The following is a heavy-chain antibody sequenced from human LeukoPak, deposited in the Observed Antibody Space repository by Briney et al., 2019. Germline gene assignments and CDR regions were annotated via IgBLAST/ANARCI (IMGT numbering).Heavy chain of an antibody. V-gene: IGHV3-7*01. CDR1: RFTPSSYW. Sequence: GGSMRLSCAASRFTPSSYWMSWVRQAPGKGREWLANIKQDGSEKYYVDSVKGRFTISRDNAKNSLHLQMSSLRVKDTGVYWCGSSLTTGGQYGNAFDV. CDR2: IKQDGSEK. J-gene: IGHJ3*01. D-gene: IGHD4-23*01. CDR3: GSSLTTGGQYGNAFDV.